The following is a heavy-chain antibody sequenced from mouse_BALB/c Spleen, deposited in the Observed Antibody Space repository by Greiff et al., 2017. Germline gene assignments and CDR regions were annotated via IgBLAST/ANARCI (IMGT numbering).Heavy chain of an antibody. J-gene: IGHJ4*01. CDR2: ISSGGSYT. Sequence: EVMLVESGGGLVKPGGSLKLSCAASGFTFSSYTMSWVRQTPEKRLEWVATISSGGSYTYYPDSVKGRFTISRDNAKNTLYLQMSSLKSEDTAMYYCTRDYFYDGYYDAMDYWGQGTSVTVSS. CDR3: TRDYFYDGYYDAMDY. V-gene: IGHV5-6-4*01. CDR1: GFTFSSYT. D-gene: IGHD2-3*01.